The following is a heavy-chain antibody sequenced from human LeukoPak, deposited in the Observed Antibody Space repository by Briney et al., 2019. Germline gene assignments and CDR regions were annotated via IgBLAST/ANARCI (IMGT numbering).Heavy chain of an antibody. CDR3: ARGVMAARLYYFDY. CDR1: GLSFGSHP. J-gene: IGHJ4*02. V-gene: IGHV3-23*01. CDR2: ITGSGDNT. D-gene: IGHD2-21*01. Sequence: GGSLRLSCAASGLSFGSHPMNWVRQAPGKGLEWVSGITGSGDNTYYIDSVNGRFTVSRDNSKNTLYLQMNSLRADDTAVYYCARGVMAARLYYFDYWGRGILVTVSS.